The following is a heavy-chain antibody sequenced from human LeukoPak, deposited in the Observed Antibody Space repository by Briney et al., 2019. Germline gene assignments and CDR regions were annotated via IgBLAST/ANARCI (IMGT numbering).Heavy chain of an antibody. CDR1: GYTFTTNY. CDR2: IMPLFGTA. J-gene: IGHJ5*02. Sequence: ASVKVSCKASGYTFTTNYIHWVRQAPGRGLEWLGGIMPLFGTAGYAQKFQGRVTITKDESTRTVYLELTSLTSDDTAVYYCARDVHGDYGSGWFDPWGQGTLVSVSS. CDR3: ARDVHGDYGSGWFDP. D-gene: IGHD4-17*01. V-gene: IGHV1-46*01.